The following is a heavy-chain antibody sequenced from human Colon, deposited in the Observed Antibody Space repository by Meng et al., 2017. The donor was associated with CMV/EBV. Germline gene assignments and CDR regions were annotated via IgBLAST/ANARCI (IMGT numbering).Heavy chain of an antibody. Sequence: FNPSGFFSVPRGGYGASVGGYHRGRIRQAPGKGLELNDECNDGGRTNCNPSLKSRVTISRDTSTNQFFLNVTSVSVAHTAVYNCARGGRIGPRPGWIDPWGQGILVTVSS. CDR3: ARGGRIGPRPGWIDP. J-gene: IGHJ5*02. D-gene: IGHD1-26*01. CDR2: CNDGGRT. V-gene: IGHV4-34*01. CDR1: GASVGGYH.